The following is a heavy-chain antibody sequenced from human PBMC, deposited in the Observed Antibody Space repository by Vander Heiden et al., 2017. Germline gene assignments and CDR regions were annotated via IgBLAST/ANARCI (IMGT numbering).Heavy chain of an antibody. CDR1: GYTFTGYY. CDR3: ARVWGGGRCIDY. CDR2: INPKSGGK. D-gene: IGHD3-16*01. V-gene: IGHV1-2*02. Sequence: QVQLVQSGAEVKKPGASVKVSCKASGYTFTGYYMHWVRQAPGQGLEGMGWINPKSGGKNKAQKFQGRVTMTRDTSISTAYMGLSRLRSDDTAVYYCARVWGGGRCIDYWGQGTLVTVSS. J-gene: IGHJ4*02.